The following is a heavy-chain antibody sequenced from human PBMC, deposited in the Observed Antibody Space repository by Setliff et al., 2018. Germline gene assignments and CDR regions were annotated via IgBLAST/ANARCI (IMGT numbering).Heavy chain of an antibody. Sequence: PSETLSLTCTVSGGSISNYYWSWIRQPAGKGLEWIGRIYTSGSTNYNPSLKSRVTISVDTSKNQFSLKLSSVTAADTAVYYCARGKDYYDSSGYGRGDFDYWGQGTLVTVSS. CDR2: IYTSGST. CDR3: ARGKDYYDSSGYGRGDFDY. D-gene: IGHD3-22*01. CDR1: GGSISNYY. J-gene: IGHJ4*02. V-gene: IGHV4-4*07.